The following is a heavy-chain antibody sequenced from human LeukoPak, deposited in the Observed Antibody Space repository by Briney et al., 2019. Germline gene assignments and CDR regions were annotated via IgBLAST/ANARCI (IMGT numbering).Heavy chain of an antibody. CDR1: GFTFSGYD. CDR3: ARSYDYVWGSYRKGVFDY. V-gene: IGHV3-48*04. J-gene: IGHJ4*02. CDR2: ISRSSSTI. D-gene: IGHD3-16*02. Sequence: GGSLRLSCAASGFTFSGYDMSWVRQAPWKGLEGVSYISRSSSTIYYADSVKGRFTISRDNAKNSLYLQMNSLRAEDTAVYYCARSYDYVWGSYRKGVFDYWGQGTLVTVSS.